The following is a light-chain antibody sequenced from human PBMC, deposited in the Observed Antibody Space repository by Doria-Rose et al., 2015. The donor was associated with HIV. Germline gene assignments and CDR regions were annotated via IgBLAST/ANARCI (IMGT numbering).Light chain of an antibody. CDR2: GNT. CDR1: SSNIGAGFD. J-gene: IGLJ1*01. CDR3: QSYDSRLSVYV. V-gene: IGLV1-40*01. Sequence: QTVVTQEPSVSGAPGQRVAISCTGSSSNIGAGFDVNWYQQFPGTAPKLLIHGNTNRPSGVPDRFSGSKSGTLASLAISGLRAEDEADYYCQSYDSRLSVYVFGTGTKVTVL.